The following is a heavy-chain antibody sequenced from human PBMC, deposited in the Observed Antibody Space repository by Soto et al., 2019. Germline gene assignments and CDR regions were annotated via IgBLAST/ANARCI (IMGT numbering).Heavy chain of an antibody. V-gene: IGHV4-39*01. CDR3: SKTDYYHYGMDV. J-gene: IGHJ6*02. Sequence: LSLTCTVSGDSISSSNYYWGWIRQPPGKGLEYIGSIYYGGTTYYNPSLKSRATISVDTSKHQFSLRLSSVTAADTAVYYCSKTDYYHYGMDVWGQGTTVTVSS. CDR1: GDSISSSNYY. CDR2: IYYGGTT.